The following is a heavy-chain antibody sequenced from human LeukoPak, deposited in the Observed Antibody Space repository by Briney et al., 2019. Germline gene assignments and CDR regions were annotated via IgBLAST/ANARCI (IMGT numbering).Heavy chain of an antibody. CDR3: ARGEYCSSTSCYDGGLDY. Sequence: ASVKVSCKASGYTFTSYDINWVRQATGQGLEWMGWMNPNSGNTGYAQKFQGRVTMTRNTSISTAYMELSSLRSEDTAVYYCARGEYCSSTSCYDGGLDYWGQGTLVTVSS. V-gene: IGHV1-8*01. D-gene: IGHD2-2*01. CDR1: GYTFTSYD. J-gene: IGHJ4*02. CDR2: MNPNSGNT.